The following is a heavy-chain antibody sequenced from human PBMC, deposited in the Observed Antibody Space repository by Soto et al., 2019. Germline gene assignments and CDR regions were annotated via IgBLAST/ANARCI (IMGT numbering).Heavy chain of an antibody. CDR1: GYTFTGYY. Sequence: ASVKVSCKASGYTFTGYYMHWVRQAPGQGLEWMGWINPNNGGTIYAQKFQGRANVTRDTSISTVFMELSRLGSDDTAFYYCAKDAYYDILTGYSRYSFDIWGQGTMVTVSS. CDR2: INPNNGGT. CDR3: AKDAYYDILTGYSRYSFDI. V-gene: IGHV1-2*02. J-gene: IGHJ3*02. D-gene: IGHD3-9*01.